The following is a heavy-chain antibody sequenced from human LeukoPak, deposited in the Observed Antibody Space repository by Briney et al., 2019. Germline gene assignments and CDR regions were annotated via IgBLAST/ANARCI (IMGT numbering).Heavy chain of an antibody. CDR2: ISGSGGST. J-gene: IGHJ4*02. CDR3: AKSPRLTAPRADY. V-gene: IGHV3-23*01. Sequence: PGGSLRLSCAASGFTFSSYAMSWVRQAPGKGLEWFSAISGSGGSTYYADSVKGRFTISRDNSNNTLYLQMNSLRGEDTAVYYCAKSPRLTAPRADYWGQGTLVTVSS. CDR1: GFTFSSYA.